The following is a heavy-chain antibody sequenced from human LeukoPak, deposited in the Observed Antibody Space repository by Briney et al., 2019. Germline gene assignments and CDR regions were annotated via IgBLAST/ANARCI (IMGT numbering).Heavy chain of an antibody. CDR1: GFTVSSNS. CDR3: ARVAVGKGYPFDY. J-gene: IGHJ4*02. D-gene: IGHD2-15*01. Sequence: AGGSLRLSCTVSGFTVSSNSMSWVRQAPGKGLEWVSFIYSDNTHYSDSVKGRFTISRDNSKNTLYLQMNSLRAEDTAVYYCARVAVGKGYPFDYWGQGTLVTVSS. CDR2: IYSDNT. V-gene: IGHV3-53*01.